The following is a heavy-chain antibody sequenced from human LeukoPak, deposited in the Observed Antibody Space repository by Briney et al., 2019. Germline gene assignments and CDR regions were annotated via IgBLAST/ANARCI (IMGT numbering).Heavy chain of an antibody. CDR3: AKDGYDYYYYYMDV. CDR1: GFTFNSYA. CDR2: IIGSGGST. J-gene: IGHJ6*03. Sequence: GWSLRLSCAASGFTFNSYAMSWVRQAPGKGLEWVSAIIGSGGSTYYADSVKGRFTISRDNSKNTLYLQMNILRAEDMAVYYCAKDGYDYYYYYMDVWGKGTTVTVSS. D-gene: IGHD1-1*01. V-gene: IGHV3-23*01.